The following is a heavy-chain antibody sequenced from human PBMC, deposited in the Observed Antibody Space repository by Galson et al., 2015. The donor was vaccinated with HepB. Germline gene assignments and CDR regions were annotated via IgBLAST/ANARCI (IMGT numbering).Heavy chain of an antibody. CDR2: ISAYNGNT. CDR3: ASAHCGGDCFFYGMNV. CDR1: GYTFTNYG. V-gene: IGHV1-18*04. Sequence: SVKVSCKASGYTFTNYGISWVRQAPGQGLEWMGWISAYNGNTNYAQKFQGRVTMTTDTSTSTVYMGLRSLRSGDTAVYYCASAHCGGDCFFYGMNVWGHGAPGTLSS. D-gene: IGHD2-21*02. J-gene: IGHJ6*02.